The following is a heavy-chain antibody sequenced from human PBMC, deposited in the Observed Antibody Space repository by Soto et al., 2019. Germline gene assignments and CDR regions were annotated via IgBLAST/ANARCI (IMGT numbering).Heavy chain of an antibody. Sequence: HPGGSLRLSCAASGFTFSSSWMSWVRQAPGKGLEWVADIKQDGSEKFYVDSVKGRFTISRDNAKNSLYLQMNSLRAEDTAVYYCAKRYCSSASCYVEYFDYWGQGTLVTVSS. D-gene: IGHD2-2*01. CDR1: GFTFSSSW. CDR3: AKRYCSSASCYVEYFDY. CDR2: IKQDGSEK. V-gene: IGHV3-7*01. J-gene: IGHJ4*02.